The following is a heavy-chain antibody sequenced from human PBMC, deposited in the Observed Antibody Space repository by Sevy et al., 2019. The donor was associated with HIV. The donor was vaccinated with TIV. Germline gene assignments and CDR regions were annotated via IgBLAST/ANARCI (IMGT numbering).Heavy chain of an antibody. CDR3: AKPHYDFWSGYSYGMDV. J-gene: IGHJ6*02. Sequence: GRSLRLSCAASGFTFSIYTMTWVRQAPGKGLEWVSAISASGGSTYYADSVKGRFTISRDNSKNTLYLQMSSLRAEDTAVYYCAKPHYDFWSGYSYGMDVWGQGTTVTVSS. CDR2: ISASGGST. CDR1: GFTFSIYT. D-gene: IGHD3-3*01. V-gene: IGHV3-23*01.